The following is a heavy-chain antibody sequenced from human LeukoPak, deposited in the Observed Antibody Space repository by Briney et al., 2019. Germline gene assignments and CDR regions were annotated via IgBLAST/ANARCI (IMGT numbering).Heavy chain of an antibody. CDR3: ASLWFGRYYFYY. J-gene: IGHJ4*02. CDR1: GFTVSSNY. V-gene: IGHV3-53*01. Sequence: GGSLTLSCAASGFTVSSNYMSWVRQAPGKGREWVSVIYSGGSPYYADSEKGRFTISRDNSKNTLYLQMKSLRAEDTAVYYCASLWFGRYYFYYWGQGALVTVSS. CDR2: IYSGGSP. D-gene: IGHD3-10*01.